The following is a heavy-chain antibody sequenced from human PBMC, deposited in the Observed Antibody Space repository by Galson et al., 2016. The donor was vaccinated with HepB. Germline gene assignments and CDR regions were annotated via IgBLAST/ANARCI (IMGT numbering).Heavy chain of an antibody. V-gene: IGHV3-30-3*01. Sequence: SLRLSCAASGFTFSDYAIHWVRQAPGKGLEWVTGISHDGDNKYHADSVTGRFTISRDNSKNTLYLQMNSLRTDDTAVYYCARGDYYGSGTYGFHYWGRGTLVTVSS. CDR2: ISHDGDNK. CDR1: GFTFSDYA. D-gene: IGHD3-10*01. J-gene: IGHJ4*02. CDR3: ARGDYYGSGTYGFHY.